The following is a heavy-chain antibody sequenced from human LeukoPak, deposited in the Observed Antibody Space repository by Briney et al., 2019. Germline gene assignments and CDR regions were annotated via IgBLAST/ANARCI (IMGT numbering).Heavy chain of an antibody. CDR1: GYSFTSYW. CDR3: ALSEGLLWFGELSTSGFDY. D-gene: IGHD3-10*01. V-gene: IGHV5-51*01. J-gene: IGHJ4*02. CDR2: IYPGDSDT. Sequence: GESLKISCKGSGYSFTSYWIGWVRQMPGKGLEWMGIIYPGDSDTRYSPSFQGQVTISADRSISTAYLQWSSLKASDTAMYYCALSEGLLWFGELSTSGFDYWGQGTLVTVSS.